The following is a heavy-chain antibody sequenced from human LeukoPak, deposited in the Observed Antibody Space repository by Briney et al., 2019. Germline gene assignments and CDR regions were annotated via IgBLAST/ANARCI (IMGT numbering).Heavy chain of an antibody. CDR1: GGSISSYY. CDR3: ARDHGGTDAFDI. D-gene: IGHD4-23*01. Sequence: SETLSLTCTVSGGSISSYYWSWIRQPPWKGLEWIGYIYYSGSTNYNPSLKSRVTISVDTSKNQFSLKLSSVTAADTAVYYCARDHGGTDAFDIWGQGTMVTVSS. J-gene: IGHJ3*02. V-gene: IGHV4-59*01. CDR2: IYYSGST.